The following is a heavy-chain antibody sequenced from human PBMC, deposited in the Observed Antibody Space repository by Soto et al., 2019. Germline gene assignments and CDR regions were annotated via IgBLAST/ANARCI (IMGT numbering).Heavy chain of an antibody. D-gene: IGHD4-17*01. CDR1: GYTFTSYA. Sequence: QVQLVQSGAEVKKPGASVKVSCKASGYTFTSYAMHWVRQAPGQRLEWMGWINAGNGKTEYSEKFQGRVTITRDTSASTAYMELSSLGSEDTSVYCCARNTLRFDYWGQGTLVTVSS. CDR3: ARNTLRFDY. V-gene: IGHV1-3*01. CDR2: INAGNGKT. J-gene: IGHJ4*02.